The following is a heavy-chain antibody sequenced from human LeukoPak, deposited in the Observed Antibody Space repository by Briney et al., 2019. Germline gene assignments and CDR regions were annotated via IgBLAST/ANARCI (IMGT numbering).Heavy chain of an antibody. CDR2: VDYSGST. Sequence: SETLSLTCNVSGAPLNNYYWNWVRQPPGKELEWIGNVDYSGSTRYNPSLKRRATMSLDSSKNQFSLRLTSVTAADMAVYYCAMQVGIYGDYNNWFDPWGQGARVTVSS. V-gene: IGHV4-59*08. J-gene: IGHJ5*02. D-gene: IGHD4-17*01. CDR3: AMQVGIYGDYNNWFDP. CDR1: GAPLNNYY.